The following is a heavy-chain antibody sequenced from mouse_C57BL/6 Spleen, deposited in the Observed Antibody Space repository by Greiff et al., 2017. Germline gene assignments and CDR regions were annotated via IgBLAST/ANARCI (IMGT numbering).Heavy chain of an antibody. D-gene: IGHD2-5*01. CDR2: INPNNGGT. J-gene: IGHJ1*03. CDR3: ARKAYSNYGYFDV. CDR1: GYTFTDYY. V-gene: IGHV1-26*01. Sequence: EVKLQQSGPELVKPGASVKISCKASGYTFTDYYMNWVKQSHGKSLEWIGDINPNNGGTSYNQKFKGKATLTVDKSSSTAYMELRSLTSEDSAVYYCARKAYSNYGYFDVWGTGTTVTVSS.